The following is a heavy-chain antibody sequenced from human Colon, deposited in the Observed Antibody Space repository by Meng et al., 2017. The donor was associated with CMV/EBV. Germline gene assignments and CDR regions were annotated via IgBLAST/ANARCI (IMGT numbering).Heavy chain of an antibody. CDR1: GGSISSYY. V-gene: IGHV4-59*08. D-gene: IGHD3-10*01. Sequence: QVQLQESGPGLVKPSXXLSLTCTVSGGSISSYYWSWIRQPPGKGLEWIGHIYYSGSTNYNPSLKSRVTISVDTSKNQFSLKLSSVTATDTAVYYCARQSGYFDYWGQGTLVTVSS. J-gene: IGHJ4*02. CDR3: ARQSGYFDY. CDR2: IYYSGST.